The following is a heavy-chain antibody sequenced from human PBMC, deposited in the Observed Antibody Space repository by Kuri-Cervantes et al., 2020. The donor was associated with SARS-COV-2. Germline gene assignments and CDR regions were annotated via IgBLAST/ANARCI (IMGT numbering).Heavy chain of an antibody. CDR1: GFTFSSYW. CDR3: ARESVVPAAIDY. CDR2: VSWNGSRT. Sequence: GGSLRLSCAASGFTFSSYWMSWVRQAPGKGLEWVSGVSWNGSRTHYADSVKGRFTISRDNSKNTLYLQMNSLRAEDTAVYYCARESVVPAAIDYWGQGTLVTVSS. D-gene: IGHD2-2*02. J-gene: IGHJ4*02. V-gene: IGHV3-19*01.